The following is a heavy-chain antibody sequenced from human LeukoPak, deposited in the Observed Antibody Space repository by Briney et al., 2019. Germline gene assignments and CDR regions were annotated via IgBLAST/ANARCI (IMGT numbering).Heavy chain of an antibody. D-gene: IGHD3-3*01. V-gene: IGHV3-23*01. CDR2: ISGRGGST. Sequence: PGGSLRLPCAASGFTFSSYAMSWVRQAPGKGLEWVSAISGRGGSTYYADSVKGRFTTSRDNSKNTLYLQMNSLRAEDTAVYYCAKSRLNYDFWSGYYTYFQHWGQGTLVSVSS. CDR3: AKSRLNYDFWSGYYTYFQH. CDR1: GFTFSSYA. J-gene: IGHJ1*01.